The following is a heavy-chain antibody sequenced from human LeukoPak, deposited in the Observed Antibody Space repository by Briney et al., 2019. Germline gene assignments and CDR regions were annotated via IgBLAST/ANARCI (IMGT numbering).Heavy chain of an antibody. V-gene: IGHV1-69*04. J-gene: IGHJ6*02. CDR2: XIPILGIA. Sequence: XIPILGIANYAHKFQGRVTITADKSTSTAYMELSSLRSEDTAVYYCARDIVTTFRDYYYGMDVWGQGTTVTVSS. CDR3: ARDIVTTFRDYYYGMDV. D-gene: IGHD4-17*01.